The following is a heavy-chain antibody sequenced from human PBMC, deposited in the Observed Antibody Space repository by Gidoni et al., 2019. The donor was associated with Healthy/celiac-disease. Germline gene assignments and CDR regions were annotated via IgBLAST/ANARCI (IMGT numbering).Heavy chain of an antibody. CDR2: IYYSGST. D-gene: IGHD3-10*01. Sequence: QLQLLDSVPGLVKPSVTLSLTCPFSGSSISSGSYYWGWLRQPPGKGLEWIGSIYYSGSTYYNPSLKSRVTISVDTSKNQFSLKLSSVTAADTAVYYCARPLMVRGVPGAFDIWGQGTMVTVSS. V-gene: IGHV4-39*01. J-gene: IGHJ3*02. CDR1: GSSISSGSYY. CDR3: ARPLMVRGVPGAFDI.